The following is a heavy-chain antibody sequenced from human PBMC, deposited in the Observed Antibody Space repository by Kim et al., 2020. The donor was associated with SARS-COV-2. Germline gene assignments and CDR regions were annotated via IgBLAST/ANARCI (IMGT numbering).Heavy chain of an antibody. Sequence: GGSLRLSCAASGFTFSSYWMSWVRQAPGKGLEWVANIKQDGSEKYYVDSVKGRFTISRDNAKNSLYLQMNSLRAEDTAVYYCAREGDKIKSCSGGSCYSDYWGQGTLVTVSS. V-gene: IGHV3-7*05. CDR2: IKQDGSEK. D-gene: IGHD2-15*01. CDR3: AREGDKIKSCSGGSCYSDY. CDR1: GFTFSSYW. J-gene: IGHJ4*02.